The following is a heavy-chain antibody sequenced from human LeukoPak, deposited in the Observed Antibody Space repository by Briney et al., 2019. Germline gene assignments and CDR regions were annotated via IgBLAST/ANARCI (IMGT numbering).Heavy chain of an antibody. CDR3: ARDLGVMVRAFDI. V-gene: IGHV4-59*01. Sequence: PSETLSLTCTVSGGSISTYYWSWIRRPPGKGLEWIGYIYYSGSAKYNPSLKSRVTISVDTSKNQISLKLSSVTAADTAVYYCARDLGVMVRAFDIWGQGTMVTVSS. J-gene: IGHJ3*02. D-gene: IGHD5-18*01. CDR2: IYYSGSA. CDR1: GGSISTYY.